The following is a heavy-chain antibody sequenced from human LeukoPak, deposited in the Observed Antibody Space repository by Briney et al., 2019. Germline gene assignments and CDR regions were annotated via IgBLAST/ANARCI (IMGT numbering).Heavy chain of an antibody. CDR2: INPNSGGT. V-gene: IGHV1-2*02. J-gene: IGHJ3*02. Sequence: ASVEVSCKASGYTFTGYYMHWVRQAPGQGLEWMGWINPNSGGTNYAQKFQGRVTMTRDTSISTAYMELSRLRSDDTAVYYCARSGWAAGTGADAFDIWGQGTMVTVSS. CDR1: GYTFTGYY. D-gene: IGHD6-13*01. CDR3: ARSGWAAGTGADAFDI.